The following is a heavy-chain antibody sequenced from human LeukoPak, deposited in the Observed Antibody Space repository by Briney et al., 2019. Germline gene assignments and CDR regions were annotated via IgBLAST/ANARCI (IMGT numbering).Heavy chain of an antibody. Sequence: SETLSLTCTVSGGSISSSSYYWGWIRQPPGKGLEWIGSIYYSGSTYYNPSLKSRVTISVDTSKNQFSLKLSSVTAADTAVYYCARQNRGRGYYYYYMDVWGKGTTVTISS. V-gene: IGHV4-39*01. J-gene: IGHJ6*03. CDR1: GGSISSSSYY. D-gene: IGHD2/OR15-2a*01. CDR2: IYYSGST. CDR3: ARQNRGRGYYYYYMDV.